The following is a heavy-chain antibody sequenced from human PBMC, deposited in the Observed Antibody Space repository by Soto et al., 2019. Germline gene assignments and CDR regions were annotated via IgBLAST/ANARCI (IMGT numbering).Heavy chain of an antibody. D-gene: IGHD3-22*01. J-gene: IGHJ1*01. Sequence: GGSLRLSCAASGFSFSSYSMNWVRQAPGKGLEWVSSISSSSSYIYYADSVKGRFTISRDNAKNSRYLQKTSLRAEDKAVDYCARDLDDSSGYYAESFDNWGQGTLVTVSS. CDR3: ARDLDDSSGYYAESFDN. CDR2: ISSSSSYI. V-gene: IGHV3-21*01. CDR1: GFSFSSYS.